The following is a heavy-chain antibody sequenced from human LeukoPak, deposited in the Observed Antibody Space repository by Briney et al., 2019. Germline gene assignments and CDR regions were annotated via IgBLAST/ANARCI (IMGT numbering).Heavy chain of an antibody. Sequence: GGSLRLSCAASGFTFSSYGMHWVRQAPGKGLEWVAVISYDGSNKYYADSVKGRFTTSRDNSKNTLYLQMNSLRAEDTAVYYCAMAAFDIWGQGTMVTVSS. CDR1: GFTFSSYG. CDR2: ISYDGSNK. V-gene: IGHV3-30*03. CDR3: AMAAFDI. J-gene: IGHJ3*02.